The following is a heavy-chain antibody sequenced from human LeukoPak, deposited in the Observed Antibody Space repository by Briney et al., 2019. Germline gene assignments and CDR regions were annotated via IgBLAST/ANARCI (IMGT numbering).Heavy chain of an antibody. J-gene: IGHJ4*02. D-gene: IGHD6-13*01. V-gene: IGHV4-4*02. CDR1: GGSISSSNW. CDR2: IYHSGST. CDR3: GRHTYSSSWYPTY. Sequence: PSETLSLTCAVSGGSISSSNWWSWVRQPPGKGLEWIGEIYHSGSTNYNPSLKSRVTISVDKSKNQFSLKLSSVTAADTAVYYCGRHTYSSSWYPTYWGQGTLVTVSS.